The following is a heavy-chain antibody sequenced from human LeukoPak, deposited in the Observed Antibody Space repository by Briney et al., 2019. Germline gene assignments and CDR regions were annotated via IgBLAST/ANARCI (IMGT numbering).Heavy chain of an antibody. J-gene: IGHJ5*02. CDR3: GGYCSSTSCYRRWFDP. V-gene: IGHV4-39*01. D-gene: IGHD2-2*01. Sequence: SETLSLTCTVSGGSISSSSYYWGWIRQPPGKGLEWIGSIYYSGSTYYNPSLKSRVTISVDTSKNQFSLKLSSVTAADTAVYYCGGYCSSTSCYRRWFDPWGQGTLVTVSS. CDR1: GGSISSSSYY. CDR2: IYYSGST.